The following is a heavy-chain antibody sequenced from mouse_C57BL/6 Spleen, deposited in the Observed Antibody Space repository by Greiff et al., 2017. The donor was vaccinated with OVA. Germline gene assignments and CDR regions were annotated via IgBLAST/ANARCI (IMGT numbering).Heavy chain of an antibody. D-gene: IGHD1-1*01. CDR3: ARAYYYGSSLYWYFDV. CDR2: ISYSGST. Sequence: EVKLLESGPGLAKPSQTLSLTCSVTGYSITSDYWNWIRKFPGNKLEYMGYISYSGSTYYNPSLKSRISITRDTSKNQYYLQLNSVTTEDTATYYCARAYYYGSSLYWYFDVWGTGTTVTVSS. V-gene: IGHV3-8*01. J-gene: IGHJ1*03. CDR1: GYSITSDY.